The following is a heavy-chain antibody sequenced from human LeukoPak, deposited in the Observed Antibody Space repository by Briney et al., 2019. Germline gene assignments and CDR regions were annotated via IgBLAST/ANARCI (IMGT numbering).Heavy chain of an antibody. V-gene: IGHV1-2*02. CDR2: INPSSGGT. D-gene: IGHD2-15*01. CDR3: ARAVVAAQNWFDP. J-gene: IGHJ5*02. CDR1: GYTFTGYY. Sequence: ASAKVSCKASGYTFTGYYMHWVRQAPGQGLEWMGWINPSSGGTNYAQKFQGRVTMTRDTSISTAYMELSRLRPDDTAVYYCARAVVAAQNWFDPWGQGTLVTVSS.